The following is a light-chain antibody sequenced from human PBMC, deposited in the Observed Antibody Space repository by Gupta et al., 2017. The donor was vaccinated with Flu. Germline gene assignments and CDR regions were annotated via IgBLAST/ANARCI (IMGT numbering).Light chain of an antibody. CDR1: QSISRW. J-gene: IGKJ1*01. CDR2: KAS. Sequence: DIQMTRSPSTLSASVGDRVTITCRASQSISRWVAWYQQKPGKAPKLLIYKASSLESGVPSRFSGSGSGTEFTLTISSLQPDDFATYYCQQDNSYSSTFGQGTKVEIK. CDR3: QQDNSYSST. V-gene: IGKV1-5*03.